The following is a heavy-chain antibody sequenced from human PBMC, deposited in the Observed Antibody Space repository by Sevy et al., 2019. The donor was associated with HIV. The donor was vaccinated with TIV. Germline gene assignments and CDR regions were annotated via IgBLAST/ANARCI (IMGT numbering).Heavy chain of an antibody. V-gene: IGHV4-61*02. J-gene: IGHJ4*02. CDR1: GGSISSGSYY. Sequence: SETLSLTCTVSGGSISSGSYYWSRIRQPAGKGLEWIGRIYTSGSTNYNPSLKSRVTISVDTSKNQFSLKLSSVTAADTVVYYCAREGYYDILTGYYTRLLDYWGQGTLVTVSS. CDR2: IYTSGST. D-gene: IGHD3-9*01. CDR3: AREGYYDILTGYYTRLLDY.